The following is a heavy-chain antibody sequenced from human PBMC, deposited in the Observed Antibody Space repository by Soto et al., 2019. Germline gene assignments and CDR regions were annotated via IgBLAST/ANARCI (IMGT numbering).Heavy chain of an antibody. D-gene: IGHD3-22*01. J-gene: IGHJ4*02. CDR1: AGTFSSYA. CDR3: PSHGGDNSYDSRGYSDY. CDR2: IIPIFGTA. V-gene: IGHV1-69*13. Sequence: ASVKVSCKASAGTFSSYAIGWVRQAPGQGREWMGGIIPIFGTANYAQKFQGRVTITADESTSTAYMELSSLRSEDTAAYSCPSHGGDNSYDSRGYSDYWGQGTLVTVSS.